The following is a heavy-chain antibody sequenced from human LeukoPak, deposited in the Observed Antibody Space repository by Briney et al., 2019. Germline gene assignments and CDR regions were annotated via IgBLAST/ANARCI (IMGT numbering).Heavy chain of an antibody. V-gene: IGHV1-69*01. J-gene: IGHJ6*03. D-gene: IGHD6-13*01. CDR1: GGTFSSYA. Sequence: ASVKVSCKASGGTFSSYAISWVRQAPGQGLEWMGGIIPIFGTANYAQKFQGRVTITADESTSTAYMELSSLRSEDTAVYYCARHAAAGTFWRTYYYYMDVWGKGTTVTISS. CDR3: ARHAAAGTFWRTYYYYMDV. CDR2: IIPIFGTA.